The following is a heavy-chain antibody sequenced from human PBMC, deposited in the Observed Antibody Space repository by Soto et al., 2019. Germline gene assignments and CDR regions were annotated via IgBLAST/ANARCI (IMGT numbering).Heavy chain of an antibody. CDR1: GFTFSSYS. V-gene: IGHV3-21*01. CDR2: ISSSSSYI. D-gene: IGHD6-19*01. CDR3: ARDRTHSSGWYLGYYYYYGMDV. J-gene: IGHJ6*02. Sequence: PGGSLRLSCAASGFTFSSYSMNWVRQAPGKGLEWVSSISSSSSYIYYADSVKGRFTISRDNAKNSLYLQMNSLRAEDTAVYYCARDRTHSSGWYLGYYYYYGMDVWGQGTTVTVSS.